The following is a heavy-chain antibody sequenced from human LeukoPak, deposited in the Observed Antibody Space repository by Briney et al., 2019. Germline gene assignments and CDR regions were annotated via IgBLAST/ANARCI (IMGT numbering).Heavy chain of an antibody. J-gene: IGHJ4*02. CDR1: GGSISSNSYY. Sequence: PSETLSLTCTVSGGSISSNSYYWGWFRQPPWRGLEWIGCIYYNGNTYYKPSLKSRVTISGDTSRNHFSVNLHSVTAADTAVYYCARIKKVDTSIDYWGQGTLVTVSS. CDR2: IYYNGNT. V-gene: IGHV4-39*02. CDR3: ARIKKVDTSIDY. D-gene: IGHD5-18*01.